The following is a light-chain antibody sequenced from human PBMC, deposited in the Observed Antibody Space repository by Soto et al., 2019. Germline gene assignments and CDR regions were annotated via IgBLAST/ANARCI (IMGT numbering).Light chain of an antibody. Sequence: HSVVTQPRSVSGAPWQGVAISCTGSSSNIGAGYDVHWYQQLPGTAPKLLIYGNSNRPSGVPDRFSGSKSGTSASLAITGLQAEDEADYYCQSYDSSLSGPRVFGGGT. CDR3: QSYDSSLSGPRV. J-gene: IGLJ2*01. V-gene: IGLV1-40*01. CDR2: GNS. CDR1: SSNIGAGYD.